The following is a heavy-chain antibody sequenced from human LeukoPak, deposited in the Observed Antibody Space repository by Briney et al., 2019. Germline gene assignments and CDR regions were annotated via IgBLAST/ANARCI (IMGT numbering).Heavy chain of an antibody. CDR1: GYSFTNFW. J-gene: IGHJ5*02. D-gene: IGHD3-16*01. CDR2: ISPGDSGI. Sequence: GESLKISCKGSGYSFTNFWIGWVRQLPGKGLEWMGVISPGDSGIRYSPSFQGQVTISVDKSISTAYLQWSSLKASDSAMYYCAAGGASAPWGQGTLVTVSS. V-gene: IGHV5-51*01. CDR3: AAGGASAP.